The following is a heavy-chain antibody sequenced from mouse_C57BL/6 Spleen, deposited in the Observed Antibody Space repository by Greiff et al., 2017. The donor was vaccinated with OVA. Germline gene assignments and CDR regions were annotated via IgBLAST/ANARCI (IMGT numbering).Heavy chain of an antibody. CDR2: INPNNGGT. V-gene: IGHV1-26*01. CDR3: ARRRSYDYDDGYFDY. J-gene: IGHJ2*01. Sequence: EVQLQQSGPELVKPGASVKISCKASGYTFTDYYMNWVKQSHGKSLEWIGDINPNNGGTSYNQKFKGKATLTVDKSSSTAYMELRSLTSEDSAVYYCARRRSYDYDDGYFDYWGQGTTLTVSS. CDR1: GYTFTDYY. D-gene: IGHD2-4*01.